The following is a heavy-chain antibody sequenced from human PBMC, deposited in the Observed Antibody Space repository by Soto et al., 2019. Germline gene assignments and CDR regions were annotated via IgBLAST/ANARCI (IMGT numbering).Heavy chain of an antibody. J-gene: IGHJ4*02. CDR1: GFTFSSYW. V-gene: IGHV3-74*01. Sequence: EVQLVESGGGLVQPGGSLRLSCAASGFTFSSYWMHWVRQAPGKGLVWVSCINSDGSSTSYADSVKGRFTISRDNAKNSVYLQMNRLRAEDTAVYYWARTSLVVLAATREDYWGQGTLVTVSS. CDR2: INSDGSST. CDR3: ARTSLVVLAATREDY. D-gene: IGHD2-15*01.